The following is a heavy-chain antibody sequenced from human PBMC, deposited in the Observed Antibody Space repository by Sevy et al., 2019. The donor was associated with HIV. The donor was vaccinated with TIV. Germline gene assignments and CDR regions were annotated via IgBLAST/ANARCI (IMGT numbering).Heavy chain of an antibody. D-gene: IGHD6-6*01. CDR2: ISYDGSNK. J-gene: IGHJ4*02. CDR3: AKDRVIEYSSSWDFDY. Sequence: GGSLRLSCAASGFTFSSYDMHWVRQAPGKGLEWVADISYDGSNKYYADSVKGRFTISRDNSKNTLYLQMNSLRAEDTAVYYCAKDRVIEYSSSWDFDYWGQGTLVTVSS. CDR1: GFTFSSYD. V-gene: IGHV3-30*18.